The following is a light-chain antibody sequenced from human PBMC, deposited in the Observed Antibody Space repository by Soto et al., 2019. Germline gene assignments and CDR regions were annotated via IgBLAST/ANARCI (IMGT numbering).Light chain of an antibody. V-gene: IGKV3-11*01. CDR1: QSVGSY. CDR2: EAS. Sequence: EIVLTQSPATLSLSPGERATLSCRSIQSVGSYLAWYQQKPGQAPRRLNYEASIRATGIPARFTGSGSGTDFTFTISRLEPEDFAIYYCLRRRLCLSFGGGTKVEIK. CDR3: LRRRLCLS. J-gene: IGKJ4*01.